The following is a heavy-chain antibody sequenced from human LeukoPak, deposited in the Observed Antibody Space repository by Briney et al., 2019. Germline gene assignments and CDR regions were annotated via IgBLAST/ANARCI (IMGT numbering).Heavy chain of an antibody. J-gene: IGHJ4*02. CDR2: IYYSGST. D-gene: IGHD6-19*01. V-gene: IGHV4-39*01. CDR1: GVSISSSSYY. Sequence: SETLSLTCTVSGVSISSSSYYWGWIRQPPGKGLERIGSIYYSGSTYYNPSLKSRVTISVDTSKNQFSLKLSSVTAADTAVYYCARQSSSGWYYFDYWGQGTLVTVSS. CDR3: ARQSSSGWYYFDY.